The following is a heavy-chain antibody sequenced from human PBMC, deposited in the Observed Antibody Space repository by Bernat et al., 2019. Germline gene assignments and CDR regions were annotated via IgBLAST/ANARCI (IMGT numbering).Heavy chain of an antibody. CDR2: IYYSGST. CDR1: GCSISSSSYY. V-gene: IGHV4-39*01. CDR3: ARHGERYSASYWGGYFDY. J-gene: IGHJ4*02. Sequence: QLQLQESGPGLVKPSETLSLTCTVSGCSISSSSYYWGWIRQPPGKGLEWIGSIYYSGSTYYNPSLKSRVTISVDTSKSKFSLKLRSVPAADTAVYYCARHGERYSASYWGGYFDYWGQGTLVTVSS. D-gene: IGHD1-26*01.